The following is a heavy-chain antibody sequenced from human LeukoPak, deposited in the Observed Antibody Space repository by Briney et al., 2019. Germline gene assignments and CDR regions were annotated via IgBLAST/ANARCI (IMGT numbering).Heavy chain of an antibody. CDR2: IYYSGST. V-gene: IGHV4-39*01. CDR1: GDSISSSSYY. Sequence: PSETLSLTCTVSGDSISSSSYYWGWIRRPPGKGLEWLESIYYSGSTYYNPSLKSQVTISVDTSKNQFSLKLSSVTAADTAVYYCERGYCSGGSCYSYNWFDPWGQGTLVTVPS. CDR3: ERGYCSGGSCYSYNWFDP. D-gene: IGHD2-15*01. J-gene: IGHJ5*02.